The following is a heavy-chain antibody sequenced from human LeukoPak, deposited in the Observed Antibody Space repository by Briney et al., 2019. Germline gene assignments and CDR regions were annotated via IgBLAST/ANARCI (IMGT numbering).Heavy chain of an antibody. Sequence: SQTLSLTCTVSGGSIRSGSYYWSWIRQPAGKGLEWIGRVDLGGRRIIKKKIKSRVTILLDTSKNQFSLKLSSVTAADTAVYYCARSSGSYYSNAFDIWGQGTMVTVSS. V-gene: IGHV4-61*02. CDR2: VDLGGRR. CDR3: ARSSGSYYSNAFDI. J-gene: IGHJ3*02. CDR1: GGSIRSGSYY. D-gene: IGHD1-26*01.